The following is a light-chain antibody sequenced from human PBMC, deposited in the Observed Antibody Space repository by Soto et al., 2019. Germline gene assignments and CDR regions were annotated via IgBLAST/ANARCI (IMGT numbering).Light chain of an antibody. V-gene: IGKV3-20*01. CDR2: GAS. CDR3: QHYGTSPSA. Sequence: ETVMTQSPAVVSVSPGAGATLSCRASQSVSSSYLAWYQQKPGQAPRLLIYGASSRATGIPDRFSGSGSGTDFTLTISRLEPEDFAVYYCQHYGTSPSAFGRGTKVDIK. J-gene: IGKJ1*01. CDR1: QSVSSSY.